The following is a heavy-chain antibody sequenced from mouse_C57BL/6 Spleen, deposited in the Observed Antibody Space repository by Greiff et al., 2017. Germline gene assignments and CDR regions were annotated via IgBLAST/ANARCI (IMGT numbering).Heavy chain of an antibody. D-gene: IGHD2-4*01. V-gene: IGHV1-52*01. CDR2: IDPSDSET. Sequence: QVQLQQSGAELVRPGSSVKLSCKASGYTFTSYWMHWVKQRPIQGLEWIGNIDPSDSETHYNQKFKDKATLTVDKSSSTAYMQLSSLTSEDSAVYYGARSCDYGGVAYWGQGTLVTVSA. CDR1: GYTFTSYW. J-gene: IGHJ3*01. CDR3: ARSCDYGGVAY.